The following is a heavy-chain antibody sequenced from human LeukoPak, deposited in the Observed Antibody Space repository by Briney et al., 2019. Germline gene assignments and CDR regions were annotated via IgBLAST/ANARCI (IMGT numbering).Heavy chain of an antibody. CDR1: GFTFSGKS. J-gene: IGHJ2*01. CDR3: AGVTGTYYNLYFDL. CDR2: IDDDFTT. Sequence: AGGSLRLSCTASGFTFSGKSMNWVRQAPGKGLEWVSLIDDDFTTKYADSVKGRFTISRDNSKSTLYLQMISLRAEDTALYYCAGVTGTYYNLYFDLWGRGTLVTVSS. V-gene: IGHV3-66*01. D-gene: IGHD3-10*01.